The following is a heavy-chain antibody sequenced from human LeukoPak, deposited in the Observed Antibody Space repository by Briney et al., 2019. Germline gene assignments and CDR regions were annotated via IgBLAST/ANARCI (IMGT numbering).Heavy chain of an antibody. D-gene: IGHD1-26*01. CDR1: GYTLTELS. CDR2: FDPEDGET. V-gene: IGHV1-24*01. CDR3: AAPSGSSLGYYYGMDV. Sequence: ASVKVSCKVSGYTLTELSMHWVRQAPGKGLEWMGGFDPEDGETLYAQRFQGRVTMTKDTSTDTVYMELSSLKSEDTAVYYCAAPSGSSLGYYYGMDVWGQGTTVTVSS. J-gene: IGHJ6*02.